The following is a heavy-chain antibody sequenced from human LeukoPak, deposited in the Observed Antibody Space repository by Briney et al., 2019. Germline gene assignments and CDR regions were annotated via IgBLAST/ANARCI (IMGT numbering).Heavy chain of an antibody. V-gene: IGHV1-2*04. J-gene: IGHJ5*02. CDR1: GYTFTGYY. Sequence: ASVKASCKASGYTFTGYYMHWVRQAPGQGLGWMGWINPNSGGTNYAQKFQGWVTMTRDTSISTAYMELSRLRSDDTAVYYCARAVSFDSGYDLDGGLEVWFDPWGQGTLVTVSS. CDR2: INPNSGGT. D-gene: IGHD5-12*01. CDR3: ARAVSFDSGYDLDGGLEVWFDP.